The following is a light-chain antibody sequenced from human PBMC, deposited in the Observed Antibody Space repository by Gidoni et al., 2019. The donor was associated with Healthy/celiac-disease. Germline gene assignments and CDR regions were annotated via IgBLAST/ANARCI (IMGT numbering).Light chain of an antibody. V-gene: IGKV3-11*01. Sequence: EIVLTQSPATLSLSPGERATLSCRASQSVSSSLAWYQQRPGQAPRLLIYDASNRATGIPARFSGSGSGTDFTLTISSLEPEDYAVYYCHQRNNWPITFGQGTRLEIK. CDR2: DAS. CDR3: HQRNNWPIT. CDR1: QSVSSS. J-gene: IGKJ5*01.